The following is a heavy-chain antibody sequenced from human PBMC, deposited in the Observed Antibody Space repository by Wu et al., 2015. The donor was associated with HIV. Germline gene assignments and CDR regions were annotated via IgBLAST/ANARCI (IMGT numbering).Heavy chain of an antibody. CDR1: GYSFSDYH. CDR2: INPNSGGT. J-gene: IGHJ4*02. V-gene: IGHV1-2*02. Sequence: QVQLVQSGAEVKKPGASVKVSCKASGYSFSDYHVHWVRQAPGQGLEWMGWINPNSGGTNYAQKFQGRVTMTRDTSISTGYMELSRLRSDDTAVYYCVRERAKFVVVPAVMGYWGQGTLVTVSS. D-gene: IGHD2-2*01. CDR3: VRERAKFVVVPAVMGY.